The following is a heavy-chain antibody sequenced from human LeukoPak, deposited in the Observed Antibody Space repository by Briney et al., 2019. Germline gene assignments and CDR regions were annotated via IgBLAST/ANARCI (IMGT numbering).Heavy chain of an antibody. CDR3: VTTRSGRKNAYDI. V-gene: IGHV4-59*08. J-gene: IGHJ3*02. Sequence: PSETLSLTCTLSGAFMISLYWNWIRQLPGKGLEWIGYVHYSGSTMYNPNLKSRLIMSVDTSKNQFSLNLRSMTAADTAVYYCVTTRSGRKNAYDIWGKLTLVTVSS. CDR2: VHYSGST. CDR1: GAFMISLY. D-gene: IGHD6-19*01.